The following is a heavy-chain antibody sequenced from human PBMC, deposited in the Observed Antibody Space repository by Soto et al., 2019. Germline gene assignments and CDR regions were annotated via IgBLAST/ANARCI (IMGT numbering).Heavy chain of an antibody. D-gene: IGHD3-22*01. CDR1: GGSFSCYY. CDR3: ARXARGYYDSSRYYNWFDP. Sequence: SETLSLTCSVYGGSFSCYYWSWIRQPPGKGLEWIGEINHSGSTNYNPSLKSRVTISVDTSKNQFSLKLSSLTAADTAVYYCARXARGYYDSSRYYNWFDPWGQGTLVTVSS. CDR2: INHSGST. J-gene: IGHJ5*02. V-gene: IGHV4-34*01.